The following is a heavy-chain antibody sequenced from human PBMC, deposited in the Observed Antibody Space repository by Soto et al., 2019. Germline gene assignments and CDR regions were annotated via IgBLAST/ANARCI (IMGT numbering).Heavy chain of an antibody. CDR3: ARRLYYDSSGFEGGGMDV. CDR2: IYYSGST. V-gene: IGHV4-39*01. D-gene: IGHD3-22*01. J-gene: IGHJ6*02. Sequence: QLQLQESGPGLVKPSETLSLTCTVSGGSISSSSYYWGWIRQPPGKGLEWIGSIYYSGSTYYNPSLKCRVTISLDTSKNQFSLQLSSVTAADTAVYYCARRLYYDSSGFEGGGMDVWGQGTTVTVSS. CDR1: GGSISSSSYY.